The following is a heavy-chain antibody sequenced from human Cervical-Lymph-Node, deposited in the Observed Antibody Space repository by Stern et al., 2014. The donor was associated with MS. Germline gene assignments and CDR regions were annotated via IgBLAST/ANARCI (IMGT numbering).Heavy chain of an antibody. Sequence: QMQLVQSGAEVKKPGASVKVSCKTSGYTFTNYAIDWVRQAPGQGLEWMGWINPNGDTTYSQSFQDRVTFTRDTSASTAYMDLSSLRFEDTAVYYCARDLMGDPDILFDYWGQGTLVTVSS. J-gene: IGHJ4*02. CDR2: INPNGDT. CDR1: GYTFTNYA. CDR3: ARDLMGDPDILFDY. D-gene: IGHD2-21*01. V-gene: IGHV1-3*01.